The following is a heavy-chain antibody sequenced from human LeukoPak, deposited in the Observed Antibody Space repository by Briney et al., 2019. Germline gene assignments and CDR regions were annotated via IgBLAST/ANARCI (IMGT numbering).Heavy chain of an antibody. Sequence: ASVKVSCKASGYTLTGYYFHWVRQAPGQGLGWMGWINPNSGGTNYAQKFQGRVTMTRDTSISAAYMDLSRLRSDDTAVYYCANRYNWNDFQSNAFDIWGQGTMLTVSS. CDR3: ANRYNWNDFQSNAFDI. CDR2: INPNSGGT. CDR1: GYTLTGYY. J-gene: IGHJ3*02. D-gene: IGHD1-20*01. V-gene: IGHV1-2*02.